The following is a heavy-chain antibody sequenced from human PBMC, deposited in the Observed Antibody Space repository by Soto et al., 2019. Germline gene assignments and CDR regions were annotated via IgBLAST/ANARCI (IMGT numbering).Heavy chain of an antibody. J-gene: IGHJ6*02. CDR3: ARVFGVGATTGYYYGMDV. D-gene: IGHD1-26*01. CDR1: GGTFSSYA. CDR2: IIPIFGTA. Sequence: SVKVSCKASGGTFSSYAISWVRQAPGQGLEWMGGIIPIFGTANYAQKFQGRVTITADESTSTAYMELSSLRSEDTAVYYCARVFGVGATTGYYYGMDVWGQGTTVTVSS. V-gene: IGHV1-69*13.